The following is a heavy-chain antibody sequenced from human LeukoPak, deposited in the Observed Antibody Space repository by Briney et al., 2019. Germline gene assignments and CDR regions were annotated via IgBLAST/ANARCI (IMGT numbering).Heavy chain of an antibody. V-gene: IGHV3-21*01. CDR2: IDGNSNDI. D-gene: IGHD6-6*01. Sequence: GGSLRLSCAGSGFTFSTYSMNWVRQAPGKGLEWVSSIDGNSNDINSADSVKGRFTISRDNAKNSLYLQMNSLRAEDTAVYYCASLSIAARPSHRFVGPGMDVWGQGTTVTVSS. CDR3: ASLSIAARPSHRFVGPGMDV. CDR1: GFTFSTYS. J-gene: IGHJ6*02.